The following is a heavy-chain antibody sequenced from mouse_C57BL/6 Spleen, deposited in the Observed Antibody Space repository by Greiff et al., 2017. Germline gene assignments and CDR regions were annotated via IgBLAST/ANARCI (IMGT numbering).Heavy chain of an antibody. V-gene: IGHV1-62-2*01. Sequence: QVHVKQSGAELVKPGASVKLSCKASGYTFTEYTIHWVKQRSGQGLEWIGWFYPGSGSIKYNEKFKDKATLTADKSSSTVYMELSRLTSEDSAVYFCARHGDYYGSSGYYFDYWGQGTTLTVSS. CDR3: ARHGDYYGSSGYYFDY. D-gene: IGHD1-1*01. CDR2: FYPGSGSI. J-gene: IGHJ2*01. CDR1: GYTFTEYT.